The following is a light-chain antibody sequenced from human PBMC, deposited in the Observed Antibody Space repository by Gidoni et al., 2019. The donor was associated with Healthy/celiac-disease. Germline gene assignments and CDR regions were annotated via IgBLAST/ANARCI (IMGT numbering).Light chain of an antibody. CDR2: CAS. Sequence: ILLMQSPRTLSLSPGERATLSCMASHSVSSSYLSWYQQKPDQDPRILISCASSRATGIPDRFSGSGSGTDFTITSSRLEPEDFAVYYCQQYGSSPQWTFGQGTKVEIK. CDR1: HSVSSSY. V-gene: IGKV3-20*01. CDR3: QQYGSSPQWT. J-gene: IGKJ1*01.